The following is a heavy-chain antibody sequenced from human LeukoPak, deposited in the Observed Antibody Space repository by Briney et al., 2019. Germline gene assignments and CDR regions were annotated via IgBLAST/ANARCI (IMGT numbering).Heavy chain of an antibody. CDR3: TSSGWYEFFHDY. J-gene: IGHJ4*02. CDR1: GFTFSSYE. CDR2: ISSSGSTI. V-gene: IGHV3-48*03. Sequence: PGGSLRLSCAASGFTFSSYEVNWVRQAPGKGLEWVSYISSSGSTIYYADSVKGRFTISRDNAKNSLYLQMNSLRAEDTAVYYCTSSGWYEFFHDYWGQGTLVTVSS. D-gene: IGHD6-19*01.